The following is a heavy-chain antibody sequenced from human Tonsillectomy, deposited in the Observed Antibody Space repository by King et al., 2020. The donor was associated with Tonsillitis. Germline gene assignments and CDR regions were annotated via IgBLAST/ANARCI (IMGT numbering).Heavy chain of an antibody. Sequence: VQLVESGGGLVQPGGSLRLSCAASGFTFSSYWMHWVRQAPGKGLVWVSRINSDGSSTSYADSVKGRFTISRDNAKNTLYLQMNSLRAEDTAVYYCARGAVKHDAFDIWGQGTMVTVSS. V-gene: IGHV3-74*01. CDR3: ARGAVKHDAFDI. J-gene: IGHJ3*02. CDR2: INSDGSST. D-gene: IGHD4-17*01. CDR1: GFTFSSYW.